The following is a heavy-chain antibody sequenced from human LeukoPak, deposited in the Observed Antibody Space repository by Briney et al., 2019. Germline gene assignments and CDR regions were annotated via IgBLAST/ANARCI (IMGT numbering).Heavy chain of an antibody. Sequence: GESLKISCKGSGYSFSSYWIGWVRQMPGKGLEWMGIIYPGDSDTRYSPSFQGQVTISADKSISTAYLQWSSLKASDTAMYYRARPRTEDSSGYYYIDYWGQGTLVTVSS. D-gene: IGHD3-22*01. CDR1: GYSFSSYW. CDR3: ARPRTEDSSGYYYIDY. J-gene: IGHJ4*02. CDR2: IYPGDSDT. V-gene: IGHV5-51*01.